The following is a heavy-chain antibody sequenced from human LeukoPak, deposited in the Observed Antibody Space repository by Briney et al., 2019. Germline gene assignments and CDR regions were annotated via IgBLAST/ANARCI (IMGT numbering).Heavy chain of an antibody. J-gene: IGHJ4*02. CDR1: GDSISPYQ. V-gene: IGHV4-59*01. CDR3: ARVGRGDHTWGSYSFDY. D-gene: IGHD3-16*01. Sequence: SETLSLTCTVSGDSISPYQWSWIRQPPGKGLEWIGYISYRGGTMYNPSLRSRVTISIDTSKNQFSLKLSSVTAADTAVYYCARVGRGDHTWGSYSFDYWGQGTLVTVSS. CDR2: ISYRGGT.